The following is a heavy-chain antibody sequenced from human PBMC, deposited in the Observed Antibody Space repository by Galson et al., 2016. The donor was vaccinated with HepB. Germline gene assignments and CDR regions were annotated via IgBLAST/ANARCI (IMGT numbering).Heavy chain of an antibody. V-gene: IGHV3-23*01. CDR1: GFTFSSYT. Sequence: SLRLSCAASGFTFSSYTLNWVRQAPGKGLEWIATIDSRTPTTHYADSVRGRFTISRDNSKDTLYLQMIGLTADDTAVYYCTIWMSHHIDHWGQGTLVTVSS. CDR3: TIWMSHHIDH. J-gene: IGHJ4*02. CDR2: IDSRTPTT. D-gene: IGHD3-3*01.